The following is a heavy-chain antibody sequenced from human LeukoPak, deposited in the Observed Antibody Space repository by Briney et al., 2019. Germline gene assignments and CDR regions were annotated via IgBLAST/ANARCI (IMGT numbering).Heavy chain of an antibody. CDR2: IFTSGSA. D-gene: IGHD2-2*01. Sequence: PSETLSLTCTVSGGSISSYYWSWIRQPAGKGLEWIGRIFTSGSANYNPSLKSRVTISVDKSKNQFSLKLSSVTAADTAVYYCARLVGVPAAWLYCYYYMDVWGKGTTVSVSS. CDR1: GGSISSYY. V-gene: IGHV4-4*07. J-gene: IGHJ6*03. CDR3: ARLVGVPAAWLYCYYYMDV.